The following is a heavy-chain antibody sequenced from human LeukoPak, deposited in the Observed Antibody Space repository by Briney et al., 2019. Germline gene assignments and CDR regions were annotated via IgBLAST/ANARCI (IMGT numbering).Heavy chain of an antibody. D-gene: IGHD3-9*01. Sequence: PGGSLRLSCAASGFTFINYAMNWVRQAPGEGLEWGSTISGSGGSTYYADSVKGRFTISRDNSKNTLYLQMNSLRAEYTDIYYCAKGPYYDILTGYFSPWGQGTLVTVSS. CDR2: ISGSGGST. V-gene: IGHV3-23*01. CDR1: GFTFINYA. J-gene: IGHJ5*02. CDR3: AKGPYYDILTGYFSP.